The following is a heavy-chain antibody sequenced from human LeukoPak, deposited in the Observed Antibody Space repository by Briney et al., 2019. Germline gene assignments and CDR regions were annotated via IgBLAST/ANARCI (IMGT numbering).Heavy chain of an antibody. D-gene: IGHD3-3*01. Sequence: GGSLRLSCAASGFTFSSYSMNWVRRAPGKGLEWVSSISSSSSYIYYADSVKGRFTISRDNAKNSLYLQMNSLRAEDTAVYYCARDGGFWSGYSDYWGQGTLVTVSS. V-gene: IGHV3-21*01. J-gene: IGHJ4*02. CDR2: ISSSSSYI. CDR3: ARDGGFWSGYSDY. CDR1: GFTFSSYS.